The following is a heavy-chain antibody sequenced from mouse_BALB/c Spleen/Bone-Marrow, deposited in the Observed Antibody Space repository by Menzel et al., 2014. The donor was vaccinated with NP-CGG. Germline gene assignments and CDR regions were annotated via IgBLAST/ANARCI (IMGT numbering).Heavy chain of an antibody. J-gene: IGHJ4*01. V-gene: IGHV2-6-7*02. CDR3: TRELGHYAMDY. D-gene: IGHD4-1*01. CDR2: IWGDGST. Sequence: VQLQESGPGPVAPSQSLSITCTVSGFSLTGYGVNWVRQPPGKGLEWLGMIWGDGSTDYNSALKSRLSISKDNSKSQVFLKMNSLQTDDTARYYCTRELGHYAMDYWGQGTSVTVSS. CDR1: GFSLTGYG.